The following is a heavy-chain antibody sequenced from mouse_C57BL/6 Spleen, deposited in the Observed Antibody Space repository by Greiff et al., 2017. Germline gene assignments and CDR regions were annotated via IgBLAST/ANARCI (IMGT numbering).Heavy chain of an antibody. CDR1: GYAFSSSW. Sequence: VQLQQSGPELVKPGASVKISCKASGYAFSSSWMNWVKQRPGKGLEWIGRIYPGDGDTNYNGKFKGKATLTADKSSSTAYMQLSSLTSEDSAVYFCARVERGYFDYWGQGTTLTVSS. J-gene: IGHJ2*01. CDR2: IYPGDGDT. CDR3: ARVERGYFDY. V-gene: IGHV1-82*01.